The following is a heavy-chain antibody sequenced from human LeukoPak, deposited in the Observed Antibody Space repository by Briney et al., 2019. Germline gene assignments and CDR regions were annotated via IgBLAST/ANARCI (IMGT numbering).Heavy chain of an antibody. D-gene: IGHD2-2*01. J-gene: IGHJ4*02. CDR3: AREGLPAAASKRTYFDY. V-gene: IGHV1-2*04. CDR1: GYTFTGYY. Sequence: ASVKVSCKASGYTFTGYYMHWVRQAPGQGLEWMGWINLNSGGTNYAQKFQGWVTMTRDTSISTAYMELSRLRSDDTAVYYCAREGLPAAASKRTYFDYWGQGTLVTVSS. CDR2: INLNSGGT.